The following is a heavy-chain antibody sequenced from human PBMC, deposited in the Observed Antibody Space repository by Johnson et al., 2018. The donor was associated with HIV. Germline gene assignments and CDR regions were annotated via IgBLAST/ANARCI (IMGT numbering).Heavy chain of an antibody. CDR3: ARDHSSGWWSGAFDI. CDR1: GFTFSSYA. CDR2: ISYDGSNK. D-gene: IGHD6-19*01. Sequence: QVQLVESGRGVVQPGRSLRLSCAASGFTFSSYAMHWVRQAPGKGLEWVAVISYDGSNKYYADSVKGRFTISRDNSKNTLYLQMNSLRAEDTAVYYCARDHSSGWWSGAFDIWGQGTMVTVSS. J-gene: IGHJ3*02. V-gene: IGHV3-30-3*01.